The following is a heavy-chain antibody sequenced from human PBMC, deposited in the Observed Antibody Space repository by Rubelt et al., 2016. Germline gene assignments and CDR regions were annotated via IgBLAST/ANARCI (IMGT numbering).Heavy chain of an antibody. CDR2: ISYDGMKT. D-gene: IGHD5-24*01. CDR1: GFSFSRFA. V-gene: IGHV3-30*03. CDR3: AACRDGYNVFDD. Sequence: VQLLESGGGLVQPGGSLRLSCAASGFSFSRFAMNWVRQAPGKGLEWVAVISYDGMKTYYADSVQGRFTISRDNSKNTLYLQMNSLKTEDTAVYYWAACRDGYNVFDDWGQGTLVTVSS. J-gene: IGHJ4*02.